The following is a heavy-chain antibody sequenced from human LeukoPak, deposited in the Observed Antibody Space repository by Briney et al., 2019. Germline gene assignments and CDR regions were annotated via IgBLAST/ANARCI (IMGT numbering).Heavy chain of an antibody. Sequence: SETLFLTCAVSGYSISSGYYWGWIRQPPGKGLEWIGSIYHSGSTYYNPSLKSRVTISVDTSKNQFSLKLSSVTAADTAVYYCASRLGYCSGGSCYLGGWFDPWGQGTLVTVSS. V-gene: IGHV4-38-2*01. CDR3: ASRLGYCSGGSCYLGGWFDP. CDR2: IYHSGST. D-gene: IGHD2-15*01. CDR1: GYSISSGYY. J-gene: IGHJ5*02.